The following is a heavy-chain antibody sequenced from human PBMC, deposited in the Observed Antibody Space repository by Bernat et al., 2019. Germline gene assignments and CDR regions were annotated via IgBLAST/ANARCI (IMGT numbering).Heavy chain of an antibody. J-gene: IGHJ4*02. CDR1: GFTFSSYA. V-gene: IGHV3-23*01. CDR2: ISGSGGST. CDR3: AKDRGDGDSEPGANFDY. D-gene: IGHD4-17*01. Sequence: EVQLLESGGGLVQPGGSLRLSCAASGFTFSSYAMSRVRQAPGKGLEWVSAISGSGGSTYYADSVKGRFTISRDNSKNTLYLQMNSLRAEDTAVYYCAKDRGDGDSEPGANFDYWGQGTLVTVSS.